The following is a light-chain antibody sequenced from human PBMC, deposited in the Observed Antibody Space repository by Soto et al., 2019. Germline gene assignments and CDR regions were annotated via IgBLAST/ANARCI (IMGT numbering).Light chain of an antibody. Sequence: DIVMTQSPDSLAVSLGERATINCKSSQSLLSSSNNLNYLSCYQQKPGQATKALIYWASTREAGVPDPFSGSGSGTGFTLTISIRQAEDGAVYYCHQYHNSPHTCGGGTKVEIK. CDR2: WAS. V-gene: IGKV4-1*01. CDR3: HQYHNSPHT. CDR1: QSLLSSSNNLNY. J-gene: IGKJ4*02.